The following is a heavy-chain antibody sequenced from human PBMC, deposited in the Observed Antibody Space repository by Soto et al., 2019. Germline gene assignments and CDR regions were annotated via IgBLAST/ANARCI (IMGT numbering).Heavy chain of an antibody. D-gene: IGHD2-21*02. CDR3: AREVVVTAYFDY. V-gene: IGHV4-30-2*01. CDR1: GGSISSGGYS. Sequence: SETLSLTCAVSGGSISSGGYSWSWIRQPPGKGLEWIGYIYHSGSTYYNPSLKSRVTISVDRSKNQFSLKLSSVTAADTAVYYCAREVVVTAYFDYRGQGTLVTVS. CDR2: IYHSGST. J-gene: IGHJ4*02.